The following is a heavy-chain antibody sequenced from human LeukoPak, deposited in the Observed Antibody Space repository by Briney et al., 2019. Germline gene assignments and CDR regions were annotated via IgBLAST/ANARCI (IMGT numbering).Heavy chain of an antibody. CDR2: IVIGSGNA. CDR3: AADLSPRMFDP. CDR1: GFTFSDST. D-gene: IGHD2-15*01. V-gene: IGHV1-58*02. Sequence: SVKVSCKASGFTFSDSTIQWVRQARGQRLEWMGWIVIGSGNANYAQKFQDRLSITRDMSTSTAYKELSSLRSEDTAVYYCAADLSPRMFDPWGQGTLVTVSS. J-gene: IGHJ5*02.